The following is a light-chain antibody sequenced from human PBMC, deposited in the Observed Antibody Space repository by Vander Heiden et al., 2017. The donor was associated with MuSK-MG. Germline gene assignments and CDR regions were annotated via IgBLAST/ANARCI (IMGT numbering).Light chain of an antibody. V-gene: IGLV2-23*01. CDR3: CSYAGSSTSVV. CDR1: SSDVGSYNL. Sequence: QSALTQPASVSGSPGQSITISCPGTSSDVGSYNLISWSQQQPGKAPKLMIYEGSKRPSGVSNRVSGSKSGNTASLTISGLQAEDEADYYCCSYAGSSTSVVFGGGTKLTVL. J-gene: IGLJ2*01. CDR2: EGS.